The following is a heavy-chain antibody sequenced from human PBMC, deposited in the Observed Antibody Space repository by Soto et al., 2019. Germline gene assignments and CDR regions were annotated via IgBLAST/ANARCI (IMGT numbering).Heavy chain of an antibody. CDR2: ITSDGKSK. V-gene: IGHV3-74*01. CDR3: ARESGDWPLNWFDP. CDR1: GFNFSNHW. J-gene: IGHJ5*02. Sequence: LRLSCAASGFNFSNHWMHWVRQRPGEGLVWVSRITSDGKSKAYAESVKGRFAISRDNAKNTLCLQMNGLTAEDTAVYYCARESGDWPLNWFDPWGLGTLVTVSS. D-gene: IGHD2-21*02.